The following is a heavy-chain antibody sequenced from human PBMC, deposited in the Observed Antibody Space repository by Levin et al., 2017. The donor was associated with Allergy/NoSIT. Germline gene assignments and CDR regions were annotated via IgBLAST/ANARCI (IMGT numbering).Heavy chain of an antibody. D-gene: IGHD5-24*01. CDR1: GFTFSSYS. J-gene: IGHJ6*02. CDR3: ATSRDGYISLYYYYYGMDV. CDR2: ISSSSSYI. Sequence: GGSLRLSCAASGFTFSSYSMNWVRQAPGKGLEWVSSISSSSSYIYYADSVKGRFTISRDNAKNSLYLQMNSLRAEDTAVYYCATSRDGYISLYYYYYGMDVWGQGTTVTVSS. V-gene: IGHV3-21*01.